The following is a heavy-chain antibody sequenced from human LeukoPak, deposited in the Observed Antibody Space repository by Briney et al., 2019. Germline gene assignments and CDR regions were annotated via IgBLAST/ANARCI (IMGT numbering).Heavy chain of an antibody. CDR3: ARDPDCSGGGCYSDYFDY. CDR2: IWYDGSNK. Sequence: GGSLRLSCAASGFTFSSYGMHWVRQAPGKGLEWVAVIWYDGSNKYYADSVKGRFTISRDNSKNTLYLQMNSLRAEDTAVYYCARDPDCSGGGCYSDYFDYWGQGTLVTVSS. V-gene: IGHV3-33*08. D-gene: IGHD2-15*01. J-gene: IGHJ4*02. CDR1: GFTFSSYG.